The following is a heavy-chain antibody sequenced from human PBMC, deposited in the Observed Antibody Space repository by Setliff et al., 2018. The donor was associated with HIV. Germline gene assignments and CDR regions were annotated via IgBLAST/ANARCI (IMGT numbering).Heavy chain of an antibody. CDR1: GGNFRFYA. D-gene: IGHD5-12*01. J-gene: IGHJ3*01. CDR2: IIPMFVTA. Sequence: ASVKVSCKASGGNFRFYAFSWVRQAPGQGLEWMGGIIPMFVTANYAQKFQGRVTITTDESTSTAYMDLSSLKSEDTAIYYCARTSGDAYNYEGAFDVWGQGTLVTVSS. CDR3: ARTSGDAYNYEGAFDV. V-gene: IGHV1-69*05.